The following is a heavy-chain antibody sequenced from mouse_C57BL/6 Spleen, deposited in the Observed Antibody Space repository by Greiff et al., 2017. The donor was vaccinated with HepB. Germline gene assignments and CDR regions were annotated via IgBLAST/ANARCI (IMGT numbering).Heavy chain of an antibody. CDR2: ISYGGSYT. D-gene: IGHD1-1*01. V-gene: IGHV5-4*01. J-gene: IGHJ2*01. CDR1: GFTFSSYA. Sequence: EVMLVESGGGLVKPGGSLKLSCAASGFTFSSYAMSWVRQTPEKRLEWVATISYGGSYTYYPDNVKGRFTISRDNAKNNLYLQMSHLKSEDTAMYYCAREITTVVATPSYLDYWGQGTTLTVSS. CDR3: AREITTVVATPSYLDY.